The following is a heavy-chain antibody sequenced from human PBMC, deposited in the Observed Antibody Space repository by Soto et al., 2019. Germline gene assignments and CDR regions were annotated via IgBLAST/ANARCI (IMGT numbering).Heavy chain of an antibody. CDR3: TRPLSGPLAFDI. Sequence: GGSLRLSXAASGFTFSGSAMHWVRQASGKGLEWVGRIRSKANSYATAYAASVKGRFTISRDDSKNTAYLQMNSLKTEDTAVYYCTRPLSGPLAFDIWGQGTMVTVSS. CDR2: IRSKANSYAT. V-gene: IGHV3-73*01. D-gene: IGHD5-12*01. J-gene: IGHJ3*02. CDR1: GFTFSGSA.